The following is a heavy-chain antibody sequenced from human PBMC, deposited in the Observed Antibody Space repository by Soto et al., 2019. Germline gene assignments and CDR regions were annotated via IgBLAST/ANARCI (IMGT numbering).Heavy chain of an antibody. V-gene: IGHV3-9*01. D-gene: IGHD3-10*01. CDR1: GFTFDHYA. J-gene: IGHJ4*02. CDR2: ISGNSGSI. Sequence: SLRLSCAASGFTFDHYAMHWVRQAPGKGLEWVSGISGNSGSIGYADSVKGRFTIARDNAKNSLYLQMNSLRAEDTAFYYCAKGGANYYGSGGWDYWGQGTPVTVSS. CDR3: AKGGANYYGSGGWDY.